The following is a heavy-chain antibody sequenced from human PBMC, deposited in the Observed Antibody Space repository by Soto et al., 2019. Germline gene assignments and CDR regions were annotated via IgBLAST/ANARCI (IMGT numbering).Heavy chain of an antibody. CDR1: GDSISSGDYY. CDR2: IYYSGNT. D-gene: IGHD1-1*01. Sequence: SETLSLTCTVSGDSISSGDYYWSWIRQPPGKGLEWIGCIYYSGNTYYNPSLKRRFSISVDTSKNQFSLKLSSVTAADTAVYYCARHDNMTLGSQYLDSWGPGTLVTVSS. V-gene: IGHV4-30-4*02. J-gene: IGHJ4*02. CDR3: ARHDNMTLGSQYLDS.